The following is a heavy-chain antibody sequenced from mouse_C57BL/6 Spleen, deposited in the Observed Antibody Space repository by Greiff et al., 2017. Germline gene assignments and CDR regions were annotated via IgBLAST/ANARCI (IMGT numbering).Heavy chain of an antibody. D-gene: IGHD1-1*01. J-gene: IGHJ3*01. CDR2: INPSSGSS. CDR3: ASGSKEGFAY. Sequence: QVQLQQSGAELARPGASVKMSCKASGYTFTSYTMHWVKQRPGKGLEWIGDINPSSGSSKYNQKFKDKATLTADTTSSTAYMQLSSLTYEDAAVYYCASGSKEGFAYWGQGTLVTVSA. V-gene: IGHV1-4*01. CDR1: GYTFTSYT.